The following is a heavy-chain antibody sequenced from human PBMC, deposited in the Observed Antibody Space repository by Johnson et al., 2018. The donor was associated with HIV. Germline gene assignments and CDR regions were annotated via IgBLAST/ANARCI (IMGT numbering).Heavy chain of an antibody. CDR2: ISYDGSNK. CDR1: GFTFSSYA. CDR3: ARLGVGATWHAFDI. V-gene: IGHV3-30-3*01. J-gene: IGHJ3*02. Sequence: QVQLVESGGGVVQPGRSLRLSCAASGFTFSSYAMHWVRQAPGKGLEWVAVISYDGSNKYYAASVQGRFTISRDNSKNTLYLQMNSLRAEDTAVYYCARLGVGATWHAFDIWGQGTMVTVSS. D-gene: IGHD1-26*01.